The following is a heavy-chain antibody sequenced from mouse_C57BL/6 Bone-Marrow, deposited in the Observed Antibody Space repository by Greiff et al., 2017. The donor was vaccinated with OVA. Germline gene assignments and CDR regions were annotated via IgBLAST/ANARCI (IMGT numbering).Heavy chain of an antibody. J-gene: IGHJ2*01. CDR3: ARHVYYGYYFDY. V-gene: IGHV5-12*01. CDR1: GFTFSDYY. Sequence: EVKVVESGGGLVQPGGSLKLSCAASGFTFSDYYMYWVRQTPEKRLEWVAYISNGGGSTYYPDTVKGRFTISRDNAKNTLYLRMSRLKSEDTAMYYCARHVYYGYYFDYWGQGTTLTVSS. CDR2: ISNGGGST. D-gene: IGHD2-2*01.